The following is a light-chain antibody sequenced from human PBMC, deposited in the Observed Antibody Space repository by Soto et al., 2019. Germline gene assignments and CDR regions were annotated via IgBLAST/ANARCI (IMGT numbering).Light chain of an antibody. CDR1: QSVSGN. CDR2: DTS. J-gene: IGKJ1*01. V-gene: IGKV3-11*01. Sequence: EIVLTQSPATLSVSPGERATLSCRASQSVSGNLAWYQQKPGQAPRLLIYDTSNRATGIPARFSGSGSGTDFTLTISSLEPEDFAVYYCHQRKSWPRTFGQGTKVDIK. CDR3: HQRKSWPRT.